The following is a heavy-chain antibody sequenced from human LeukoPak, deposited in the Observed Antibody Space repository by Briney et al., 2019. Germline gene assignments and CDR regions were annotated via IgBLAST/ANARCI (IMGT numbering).Heavy chain of an antibody. Sequence: PGGSLRLSCAASGFTFSSYWMSWVRQAPGKGLEWVANIKQDGSEKYYVDSVKGRFTISRDNAKNSLYPQMNSLRAEDTAVYYCARDRGGSSYYFDYWGQGTLVTVSS. J-gene: IGHJ4*02. CDR1: GFTFSSYW. D-gene: IGHD1-26*01. CDR3: ARDRGGSSYYFDY. CDR2: IKQDGSEK. V-gene: IGHV3-7*01.